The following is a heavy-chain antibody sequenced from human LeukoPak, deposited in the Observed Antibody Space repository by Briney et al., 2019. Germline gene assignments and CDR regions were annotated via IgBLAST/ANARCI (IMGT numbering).Heavy chain of an antibody. CDR1: GYTFSSHY. V-gene: IGHV1-46*01. Sequence: ASVKVSCKASGYTFSSHYMHWVRQAPGQGLEWRGVINPSGGSTSYAQKFQGRVTLTRDTSTSTVYMEVSSLRSEDTAVYYCARAAATGTHNWFDPWGQGTLVTVSS. CDR2: INPSGGST. CDR3: ARAAATGTHNWFDP. D-gene: IGHD6-13*01. J-gene: IGHJ5*02.